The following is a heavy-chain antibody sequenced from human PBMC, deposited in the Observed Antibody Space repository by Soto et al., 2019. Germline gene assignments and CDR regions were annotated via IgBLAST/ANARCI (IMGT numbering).Heavy chain of an antibody. CDR3: AKVNYDFWSGYSSF. Sequence: GGSLRLSCAASGFTFSSYAMSWVRQAPGKGLEWVSAISGSGGSTYYADSVKGRFTISRDNSENTLYLQMNSLRAEDTAVYYCAKVNYDFWSGYSSFWGQGTLVTVSS. CDR2: ISGSGGST. J-gene: IGHJ4*02. CDR1: GFTFSSYA. V-gene: IGHV3-23*01. D-gene: IGHD3-3*01.